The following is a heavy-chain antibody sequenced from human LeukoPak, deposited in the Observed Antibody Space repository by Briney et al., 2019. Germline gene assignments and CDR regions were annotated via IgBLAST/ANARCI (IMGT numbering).Heavy chain of an antibody. V-gene: IGHV4-59*01. Sequence: SETLSLTCTVSGGSISSYYWSWIRQPPGKGLDWIGYLYYSGSTNYNPSLKSRVTISVDTSKNQFSLKLSSVTAADTAVYYCARHQPTYDILTGSYYYYGMDVWGKGTTVTVSS. D-gene: IGHD3-9*01. CDR3: ARHQPTYDILTGSYYYYGMDV. J-gene: IGHJ6*04. CDR2: LYYSGST. CDR1: GGSISSYY.